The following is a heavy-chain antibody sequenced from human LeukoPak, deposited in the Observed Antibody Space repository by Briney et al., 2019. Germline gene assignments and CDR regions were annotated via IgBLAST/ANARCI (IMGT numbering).Heavy chain of an antibody. J-gene: IGHJ4*02. CDR2: IYPGDSDT. CDR3: ARHWPAAGPPHPDY. CDR1: GYRFTSYW. D-gene: IGHD6-13*01. V-gene: IGHV5-51*01. Sequence: GESLKISCKGSGYRFTSYWIGWVRQMPGKGLEWMGTIYPGDSDTRYSPSFQGQVTISADKSISTAYLQWSSLKASDTAMYYCARHWPAAGPPHPDYWGQGTLVTVSS.